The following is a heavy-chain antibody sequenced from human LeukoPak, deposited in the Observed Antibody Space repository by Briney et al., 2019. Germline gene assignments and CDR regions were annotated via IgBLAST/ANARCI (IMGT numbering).Heavy chain of an antibody. CDR2: ISSSSSTI. CDR3: ARDTPAPRITMIVVANKGGDAFDI. CDR1: GFTFSSYS. Sequence: GGSLRLSCAASGFTFSSYSMNWVRQAPGKGLEWVSYISSSSSTIYYADSVKGRFTISRDNAKNSLYLQMNSLRAEDTAVYYCARDTPAPRITMIVVANKGGDAFDIWGQGTMVTVSS. J-gene: IGHJ3*02. D-gene: IGHD3-22*01. V-gene: IGHV3-48*01.